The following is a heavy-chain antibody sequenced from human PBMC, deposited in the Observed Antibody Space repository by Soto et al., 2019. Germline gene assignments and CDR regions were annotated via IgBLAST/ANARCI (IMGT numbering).Heavy chain of an antibody. J-gene: IGHJ6*02. D-gene: IGHD2-15*01. V-gene: IGHV4-39*01. CDR3: ARHGEGYCSGGSCRYYYYGMDV. Sequence: PSETLSLTCTVSGSSISSSSYYWGWIRQPPGKGLEWIGSIYYSGSTYYNPSLKSRVTISVDTSKNQFSLKLSSVTAADTAVYYCARHGEGYCSGGSCRYYYYGMDVWGQGTTVTVSS. CDR2: IYYSGST. CDR1: GSSISSSSYY.